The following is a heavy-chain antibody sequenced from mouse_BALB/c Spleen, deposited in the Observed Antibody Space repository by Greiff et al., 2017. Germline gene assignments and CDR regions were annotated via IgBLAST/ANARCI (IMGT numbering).Heavy chain of an antibody. CDR1: GFTFSDYY. Sequence: VQLKESGGGLVKPGGSLKLSCAASGFTFSDYYMYWVRQTPEKRLEWVATISDGGSYTYYPDSVKGRFTISRDNAKNNLYLQMSSLKSEDTAMYYCARGEDGYFFDYWGQGTTLTVSS. CDR3: ARGEDGYFFDY. V-gene: IGHV5-4*02. J-gene: IGHJ2*01. D-gene: IGHD2-3*01. CDR2: ISDGGSYT.